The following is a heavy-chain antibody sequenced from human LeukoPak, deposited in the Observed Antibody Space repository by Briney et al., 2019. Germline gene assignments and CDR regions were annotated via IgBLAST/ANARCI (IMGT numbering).Heavy chain of an antibody. J-gene: IGHJ4*02. CDR1: GGTFSSYA. CDR3: ARDTQILFLSLDY. Sequence: SVKVSCKASGGTFSSYAISWVRQAPGQGLEWMGGIIPIFGTANYAQKFQGRVTITADKSTSTAYMELSSLRSEDTAVYYCARDTQILFLSLDYWGQGTLVTVSS. D-gene: IGHD3-3*01. CDR2: IIPIFGTA. V-gene: IGHV1-69*06.